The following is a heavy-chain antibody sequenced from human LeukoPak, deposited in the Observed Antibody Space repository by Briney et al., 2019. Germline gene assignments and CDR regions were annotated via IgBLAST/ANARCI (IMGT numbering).Heavy chain of an antibody. CDR2: ISYDGSNK. Sequence: GGSLRLSCAASGFTFSSYGMHWVRQAPGKGLEWVAVISYDGSNKYYADSVKGRSTISRDNSKNTLYLQMNSPRAEDTAVYYCARGKYGGYFIDYWGQGTLVTVSS. J-gene: IGHJ4*02. CDR3: ARGKYGGYFIDY. CDR1: GFTFSSYG. V-gene: IGHV3-30*03. D-gene: IGHD5-12*01.